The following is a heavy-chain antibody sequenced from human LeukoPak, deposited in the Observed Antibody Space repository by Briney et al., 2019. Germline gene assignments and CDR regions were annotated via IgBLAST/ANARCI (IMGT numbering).Heavy chain of an antibody. D-gene: IGHD3-22*01. CDR1: GFTFSSYW. V-gene: IGHV3-66*01. CDR3: ARDPSYYDPHWFFDL. CDR2: IYSGGST. Sequence: PGGSLRLSCAVSGFTFSSYWMSWVRQAPGKGLEWVSVIYSGGSTYYADSVKGRFTNSRDNSKNTLYLQMNRLRAEDTAVYYCARDPSYYDPHWFFDLWGRGTLVTVSS. J-gene: IGHJ2*01.